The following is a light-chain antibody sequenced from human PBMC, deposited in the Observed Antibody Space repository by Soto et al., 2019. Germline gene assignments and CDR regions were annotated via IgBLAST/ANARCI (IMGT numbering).Light chain of an antibody. V-gene: IGKV2-28*01. CDR3: LQALRPPLT. CDR2: LGS. CDR1: QSLLNSNGYNC. Sequence: DIVMTQSPLSLPVTPGEPASISCRSSQSLLNSNGYNCLDWYLQRPGQSPQLLIHLGSIRASGVPDRFSARGSGSDFTLKISRVEADDVGVYYCLQALRPPLTFGGGTKVEIK. J-gene: IGKJ4*01.